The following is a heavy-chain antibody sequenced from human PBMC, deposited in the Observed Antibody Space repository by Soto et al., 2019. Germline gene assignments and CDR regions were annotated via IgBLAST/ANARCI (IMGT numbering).Heavy chain of an antibody. J-gene: IGHJ2*01. CDR3: ARGYYDSSGFWTWYFDL. Sequence: EVQLVESGGGLVQPGGSLRLSCAASGFTFSSYSMNWVRQAPGKGLEWVSYISSSSSTIYYADSVKGRFTISRDNAKNSLYLQMNSLRDEDMAVYYCARGYYDSSGFWTWYFDLWGRGTLVTVSS. V-gene: IGHV3-48*02. D-gene: IGHD3-22*01. CDR1: GFTFSSYS. CDR2: ISSSSSTI.